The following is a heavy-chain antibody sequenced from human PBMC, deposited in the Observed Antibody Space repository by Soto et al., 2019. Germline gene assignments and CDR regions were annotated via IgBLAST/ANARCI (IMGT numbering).Heavy chain of an antibody. CDR3: ARVSVAGTIGDY. Sequence: GGSLRLSCVASGFTFSSYSMSWVRQAPGKGLEWVSGFRASGDDGTTNYAQKLQGRVTMTTDTSTSTAYMELRSLRSDDTAVYYCARVSVAGTIGDYWGQGTLVTVSS. D-gene: IGHD6-19*01. CDR2: FRASGDDGTT. V-gene: IGHV1-18*01. J-gene: IGHJ4*02. CDR1: GFTFSSYS.